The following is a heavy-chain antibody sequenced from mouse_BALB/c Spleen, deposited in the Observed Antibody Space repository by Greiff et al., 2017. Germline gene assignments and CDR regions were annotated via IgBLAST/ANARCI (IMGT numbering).Heavy chain of an antibody. CDR1: GFTFSSYT. D-gene: IGHD2-3*01. CDR2: ISNGGGST. CDR3: ARLDGYYTWFAY. V-gene: IGHV5-12-2*01. J-gene: IGHJ3*01. Sequence: EVKLMESGGGLVQPGGSLKLSCAASGFTFSSYTMSWVRQTPEKRLEWVAYISNGGGSTYYPDTVKGRFTISRDNAKNTLYLQMSSLKSEDTAMYYCARLDGYYTWFAYWGQGTLVTVSA.